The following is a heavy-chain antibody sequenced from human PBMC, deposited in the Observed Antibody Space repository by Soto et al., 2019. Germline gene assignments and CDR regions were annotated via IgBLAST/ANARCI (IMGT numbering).Heavy chain of an antibody. Sequence: QLQLQESGSGLVKPSQTLSLTCAVSGGSISSGGYSWSWIRQPPGKGLEWIGYIYHSGSTYYNPSLKSRVTISVDRSKNQFSLKLSSVTAADTAVYYCARAVGYCSSTSCLASNYFDYWGQGTLVTVSS. D-gene: IGHD2-2*01. CDR3: ARAVGYCSSTSCLASNYFDY. CDR2: IYHSGST. CDR1: GGSISSGGYS. J-gene: IGHJ4*02. V-gene: IGHV4-30-2*01.